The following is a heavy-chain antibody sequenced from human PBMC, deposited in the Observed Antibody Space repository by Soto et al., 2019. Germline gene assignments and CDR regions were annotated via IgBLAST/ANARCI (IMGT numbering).Heavy chain of an antibody. J-gene: IGHJ4*02. CDR2: IYYSGST. D-gene: IGHD2-21*01. V-gene: IGHV4-39*01. CDR1: GGSISSSSYY. CDR3: ARLKHWPIAHYFDY. Sequence: PSETLSLTCTVSGGSISSSSYYWGWIRQPPGKGLEWIGSIYYSGSTYYNPSLKSRVTISVDTSKNQFSLKLSSVTAADTAVYYCARLKHWPIAHYFDYWGQGTLVTVSS.